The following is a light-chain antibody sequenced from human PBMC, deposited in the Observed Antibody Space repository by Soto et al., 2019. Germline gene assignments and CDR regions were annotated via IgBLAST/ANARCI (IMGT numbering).Light chain of an antibody. Sequence: QSVLTQPPSVSGAPGQRVTISCTGSSSNIGAGYDVHWYQQLPGTAPKLLIYVNNKRPSGVPDRFSGSKSGTSASLTITGLQADDEADYYCQSCDSSLSVVFGGGTKLTVL. CDR1: SSNIGAGYD. J-gene: IGLJ2*01. V-gene: IGLV1-40*01. CDR3: QSCDSSLSVV. CDR2: VNN.